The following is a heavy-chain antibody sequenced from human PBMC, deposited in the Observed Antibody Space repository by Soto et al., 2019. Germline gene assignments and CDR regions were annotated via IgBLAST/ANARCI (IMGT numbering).Heavy chain of an antibody. V-gene: IGHV1-69*06. CDR3: ARTYYYDSSGYYGWFDP. Sequence: QVQLVQSGAEVKKPGSSVKVSCKASGGTFSSYAISSVRQAPGQGLEWMGGIIPIFGTANYAQKFQGRVTITADKSTSTAYMELSSLRSEDTAVYYCARTYYYDSSGYYGWFDPWGQGTLVTVSS. D-gene: IGHD3-22*01. CDR1: GGTFSSYA. CDR2: IIPIFGTA. J-gene: IGHJ5*02.